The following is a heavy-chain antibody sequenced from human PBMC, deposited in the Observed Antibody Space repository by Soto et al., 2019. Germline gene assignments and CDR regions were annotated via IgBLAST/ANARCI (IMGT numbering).Heavy chain of an antibody. V-gene: IGHV3-74*01. J-gene: IGHJ4*02. CDR3: ARDNEGLSY. Sequence: EVQLVESGGGLVQPGGSLRLSCAASGLTFSNFRMHWVRQAPGKGLVWVALISNDGRSTNHADSVKGRFTISRDNAKSTLYLQLNSLRAEDTAVYYCARDNEGLSYWGQGTLVTVSS. D-gene: IGHD2-8*01. CDR1: GLTFSNFR. CDR2: ISNDGRST.